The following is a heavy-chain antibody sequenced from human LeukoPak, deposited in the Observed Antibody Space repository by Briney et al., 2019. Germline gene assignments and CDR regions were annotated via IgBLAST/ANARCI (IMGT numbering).Heavy chain of an antibody. CDR2: IFYSGRT. CDR1: GGSISSYY. V-gene: IGHV4-59*01. J-gene: IGHJ3*02. D-gene: IGHD3-10*01. Sequence: PSETLSLTCTVSGGSISSYYWSWIRKPPGRGLERIGYIFYSGRTNSNPSLKSRVTLSVDTSKNQFSLKRSSVTAADTAVYYCAREGRLLWFGESTADAFDIWGQGTMVTVSS. CDR3: AREGRLLWFGESTADAFDI.